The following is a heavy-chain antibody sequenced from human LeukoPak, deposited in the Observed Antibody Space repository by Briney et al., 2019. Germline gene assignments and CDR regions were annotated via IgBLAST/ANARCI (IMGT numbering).Heavy chain of an antibody. J-gene: IGHJ3*02. Sequence: QPGGSLRLSCAASGFTFSSYWMHWVRQAPGKGLVWVSSCNSDGSSTSYADSVKGRFTISRDNAKDTLFLQMNSLRAEDTAVYYCATLPEWELLHAFDIWGQGTMVTVSS. V-gene: IGHV3-74*01. D-gene: IGHD1-26*01. CDR2: CNSDGSST. CDR1: GFTFSSYW. CDR3: ATLPEWELLHAFDI.